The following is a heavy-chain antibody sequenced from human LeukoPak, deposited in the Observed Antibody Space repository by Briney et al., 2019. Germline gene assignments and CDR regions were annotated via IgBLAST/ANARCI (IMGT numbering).Heavy chain of an antibody. D-gene: IGHD2-21*02. V-gene: IGHV1-69*04. J-gene: IGHJ4*02. CDR2: IIPILGIA. Sequence: GASVKVSCKASGGTFSSYAISWVRQAPGQGLEWMGRIIPILGIANYAQKFQGRVTITADKSTSTAYMELSSLRSEDTAVYYCAMARQGDWDYFDYWGQGTLVTVSS. CDR3: AMARQGDWDYFDY. CDR1: GGTFSSYA.